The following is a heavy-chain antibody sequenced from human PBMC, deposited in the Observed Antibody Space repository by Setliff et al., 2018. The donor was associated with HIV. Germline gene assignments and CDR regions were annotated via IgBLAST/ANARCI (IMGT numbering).Heavy chain of an antibody. V-gene: IGHV4-39*01. D-gene: IGHD3-3*01. J-gene: IGHJ4*02. CDR1: GGSISSSGPGYY. CDR2: VYYSGST. Sequence: KPSETLSLTCTVSGGSISSSGPGYYWGWVRQAPGGGLEWIGSVYYSGSTYYNPSLKSRVTLSLDTSKNQLSLRLTSMTAADTAVYYCSRSQPDTIFGVVIFDYWGQGKMVTVSS. CDR3: SRSQPDTIFGVVIFDY.